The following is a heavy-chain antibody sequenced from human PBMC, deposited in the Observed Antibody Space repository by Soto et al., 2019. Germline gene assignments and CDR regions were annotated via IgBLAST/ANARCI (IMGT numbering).Heavy chain of an antibody. V-gene: IGHV4-34*01. CDR2: INHSGST. CDR3: ARAGGWNYVWYFDY. J-gene: IGHJ4*02. CDR1: GGSFSGYY. Sequence: SETLSLTCAVYGGSFSGYYWSWIRQPPGKGLEWIGEINHSGSTNYNPSLKSRVTISVDTSKNQFSLKLSSVTAADTAVYYCARAGGWNYVWYFDYWGQGTLVTLSS. D-gene: IGHD1-7*01.